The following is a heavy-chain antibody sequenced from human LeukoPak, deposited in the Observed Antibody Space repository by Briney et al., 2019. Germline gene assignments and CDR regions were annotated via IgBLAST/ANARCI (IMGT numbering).Heavy chain of an antibody. CDR3: ARNYGSGSYWDY. CDR1: GYTFTSYY. V-gene: IGHV1-46*01. D-gene: IGHD3-10*01. Sequence: ASVKVSCKASGYTFTSYYMHWVRQAPGQGLEWMGIINPSGGSTSYAQKFQGRVTITADESTSTAYMELSSLRSEDTAVYYCARNYGSGSYWDYWGQGTLVAVSS. J-gene: IGHJ4*02. CDR2: INPSGGST.